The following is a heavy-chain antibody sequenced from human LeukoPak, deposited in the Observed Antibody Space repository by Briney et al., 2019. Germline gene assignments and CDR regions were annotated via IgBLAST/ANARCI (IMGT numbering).Heavy chain of an antibody. J-gene: IGHJ4*02. Sequence: SVTVSCKASGFTFTSSAVQWVRQARGQGLEWIGWIVVGSGNTNYAQKFQERVTINRDMSKSTAYMELSSLRSEDTAVYYCATDDVTTGTKTALGYWGQGTLVTVSS. V-gene: IGHV1-58*01. CDR1: GFTFTSSA. CDR2: IVVGSGNT. CDR3: ATDDVTTGTKTALGY. D-gene: IGHD1-1*01.